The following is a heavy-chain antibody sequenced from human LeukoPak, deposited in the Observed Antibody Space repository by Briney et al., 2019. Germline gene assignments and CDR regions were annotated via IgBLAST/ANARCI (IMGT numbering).Heavy chain of an antibody. J-gene: IGHJ4*02. CDR1: GDSVSSNDAA. D-gene: IGHD3-10*01. CDR3: ARENTLVRGTRNPFDY. V-gene: IGHV6-1*01. Sequence: SQTLSLTCAISGDSVSSNDAAWNWIRQSPSRGLEWLRRTFYRSKWYYDSAVSVKSRITINPDTSKNQFSLQLNSVTPEDTAVYYCARENTLVRGTRNPFDYWGRGTLVTVSS. CDR2: TFYRSKWYY.